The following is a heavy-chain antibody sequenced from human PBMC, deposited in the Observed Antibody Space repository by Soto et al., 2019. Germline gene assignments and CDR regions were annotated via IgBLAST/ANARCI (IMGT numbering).Heavy chain of an antibody. J-gene: IGHJ4*02. D-gene: IGHD3-22*01. Sequence: QVQLVQSGAEVKKPGSSVKVSCKASGGTFSSYAISWVRQAPGQGLEWMGGIIPIFGTANYAQKFQGRVTITADKSTSKAYMELSSLRSEDTAVYYCALGKGRWGYYASSVHWDYWGQGTLVTVSS. CDR1: GGTFSSYA. CDR3: ALGKGRWGYYASSVHWDY. V-gene: IGHV1-69*06. CDR2: IIPIFGTA.